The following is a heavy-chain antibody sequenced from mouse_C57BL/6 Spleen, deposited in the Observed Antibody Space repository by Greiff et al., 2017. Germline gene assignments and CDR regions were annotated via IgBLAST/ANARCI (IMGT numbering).Heavy chain of an antibody. V-gene: IGHV1-52*01. J-gene: IGHJ3*01. Sequence: QVQLQQPGAELVRPGSSVKLSCKASGYTFTSYWMHWVKQRPIQGLEWIGNIDPSDSETHSNQKFKDKATLTVDNSSSPAYMKLSSLTSEVSAVXYCAITRGAWFAYWGQGTLVTVSA. CDR2: IDPSDSET. CDR3: AITRGAWFAY. D-gene: IGHD1-3*01. CDR1: GYTFTSYW.